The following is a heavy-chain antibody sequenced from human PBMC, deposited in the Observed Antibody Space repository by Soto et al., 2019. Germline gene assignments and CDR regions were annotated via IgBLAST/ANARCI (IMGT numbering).Heavy chain of an antibody. D-gene: IGHD6-19*01. J-gene: IGHJ6*02. Sequence: GESLKISCKGSGYGFTSYWISWVRQMPGKGLEWMGRIDPSDSYTNYSPSFQGHVTISADKSISTAYLQWSSLKASDTAMYYCARHSKQWLVQDYYYYYGMDVWGQGTTVTVSS. CDR3: ARHSKQWLVQDYYYYYGMDV. CDR2: IDPSDSYT. V-gene: IGHV5-10-1*01. CDR1: GYGFTSYW.